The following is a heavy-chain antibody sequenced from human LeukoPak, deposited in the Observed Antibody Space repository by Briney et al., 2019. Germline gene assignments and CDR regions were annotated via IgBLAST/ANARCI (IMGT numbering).Heavy chain of an antibody. CDR1: GFTFSSYA. J-gene: IGHJ4*02. D-gene: IGHD4-11*01. V-gene: IGHV3-23*01. Sequence: GGSLRLSCAASGFTFSSYAMSWVRQAPGRGLEWVLGISGRGDSTYYADSVKGRFTISRDNSKNTLYLQMSSLRAEDTAVYYCTTRLQHHFDYWGQGTQVTVSS. CDR3: TTRLQHHFDY. CDR2: ISGRGDST.